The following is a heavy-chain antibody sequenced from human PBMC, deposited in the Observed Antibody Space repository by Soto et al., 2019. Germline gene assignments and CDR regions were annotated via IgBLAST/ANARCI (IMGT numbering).Heavy chain of an antibody. CDR3: ARGSWDYDTSGYYLFDY. V-gene: IGHV1-69*13. D-gene: IGHD3-22*01. CDR2: IIPIFGTA. Sequence: ASVKVSCKTSGGAFSSYAISWVRQAPGQGLEWMGGIIPIFGTANYAQKFQGRVTITADESTSTANMELSSLRSEDTAVYYCARGSWDYDTSGYYLFDYWGQGTLVTVPQ. CDR1: GGAFSSYA. J-gene: IGHJ4*02.